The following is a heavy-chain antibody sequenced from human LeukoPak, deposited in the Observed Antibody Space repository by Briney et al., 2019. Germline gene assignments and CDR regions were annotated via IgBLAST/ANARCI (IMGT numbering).Heavy chain of an antibody. Sequence: PSETLSLTCTVSGGSISSGDYYWSWIRQPPGKGLEWIGYIYYSGSTYYNPSLKSRVTISVDTSKNQFSLKLSSVTAADTAVYYCARGDYYDSSDNFDYWGQGTLVTVSS. CDR1: GGSISSGDYY. CDR2: IYYSGST. D-gene: IGHD3-22*01. CDR3: ARGDYYDSSDNFDY. V-gene: IGHV4-30-4*02. J-gene: IGHJ4*02.